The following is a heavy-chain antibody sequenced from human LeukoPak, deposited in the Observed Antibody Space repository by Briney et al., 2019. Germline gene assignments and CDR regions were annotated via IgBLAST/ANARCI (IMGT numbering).Heavy chain of an antibody. D-gene: IGHD3-10*01. CDR2: ISYDGSNK. CDR3: ARSGFGVLYYYGIDV. V-gene: IGHV3-30-3*01. J-gene: IGHJ6*02. Sequence: GRSLRLSCAASGFTFSSYAMHWVRQAPGKGLEWVAVISYDGSNKYYADSVKGRFTISRDNSKNTLYLQMNSLRAEDTAVYYCARSGFGVLYYYGIDVWGQGTTVTVSS. CDR1: GFTFSSYA.